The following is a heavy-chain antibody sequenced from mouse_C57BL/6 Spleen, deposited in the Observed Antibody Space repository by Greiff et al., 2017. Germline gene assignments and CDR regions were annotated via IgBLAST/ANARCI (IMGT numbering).Heavy chain of an antibody. Sequence: QVQLQQPGAELVMPGASVKLSCKASGYTFTSYWMHWVKQRPGQGLEWIGEIDPSDSYPNYNQKFKGKSTLTVDKSSSTAYMQLSSLTSEDSAVYYCARGTTVVATRAMDYWGQGTSVTVSS. D-gene: IGHD1-1*01. V-gene: IGHV1-69*01. CDR1: GYTFTSYW. CDR3: ARGTTVVATRAMDY. J-gene: IGHJ4*01. CDR2: IDPSDSYP.